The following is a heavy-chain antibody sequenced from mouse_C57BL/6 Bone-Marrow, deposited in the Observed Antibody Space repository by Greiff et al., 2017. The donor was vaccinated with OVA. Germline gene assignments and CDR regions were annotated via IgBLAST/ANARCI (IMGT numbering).Heavy chain of an antibody. CDR3: ARLDYGSRPFDY. D-gene: IGHD1-1*01. V-gene: IGHV1-26*01. CDR1: GYTFTDYY. CDR2: INPNNGGT. J-gene: IGHJ2*01. Sequence: EVQLQQSGPEPVKPGASVKISCKASGYTFTDYYMNWVKQSHGKSLEWIGDINPNNGGTSYNQKFKGKATLTVDKSSSTAYMELRSLTSEDSAVYYCARLDYGSRPFDYWGQGTTLTVSS.